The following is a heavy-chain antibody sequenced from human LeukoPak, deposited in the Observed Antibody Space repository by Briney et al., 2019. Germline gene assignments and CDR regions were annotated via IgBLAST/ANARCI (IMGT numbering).Heavy chain of an antibody. CDR1: GFTFSDYY. J-gene: IGHJ4*02. CDR2: ISSSGSTI. CDR3: ARMYYDILTGYYFDY. V-gene: IGHV3-11*01. Sequence: GGSLRLSCAASGFTFSDYYMSWIRQAPGKGLEWVSYISSSGSTIYYADSVKGRFTISRDNAKNSLYLQMNSPRAEDTAVYYCARMYYDILTGYYFDYWGQGTLVTVSP. D-gene: IGHD3-9*01.